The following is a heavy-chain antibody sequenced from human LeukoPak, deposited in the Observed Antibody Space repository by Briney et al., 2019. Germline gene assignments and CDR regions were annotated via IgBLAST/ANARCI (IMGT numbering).Heavy chain of an antibody. CDR1: GFTFSSYW. J-gene: IGHJ3*02. Sequence: GGSLRLSCAASGFTFSSYWMSWVRQAPGKGLEWVAFIRYDGTNEYYVDSVKGRFTISRDNSKNTLYLQMNSLRAEDTAVYYCAKEYDILTGYYAFDIWGQGTMVTVSS. CDR3: AKEYDILTGYYAFDI. CDR2: IRYDGTNE. V-gene: IGHV3-30*02. D-gene: IGHD3-9*01.